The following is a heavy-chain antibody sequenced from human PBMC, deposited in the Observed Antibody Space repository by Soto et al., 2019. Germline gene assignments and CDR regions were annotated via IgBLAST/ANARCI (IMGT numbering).Heavy chain of an antibody. CDR1: GGSISSGGYS. CDR2: IYHSGST. J-gene: IGHJ4*02. CDR3: ARAGGLGAVAADY. Sequence: QLQLQESGSGLVKPSQTLSLTCADSGGSISSGGYSWSWIRQPPGKGLEWIGYIYHSGSTYYNPSLQRRVTISVDRSKNHFSLKLISVTAAATAVYYCARAGGLGAVAADYWGQGTLVTVSS. V-gene: IGHV4-30-2*01. D-gene: IGHD6-19*01.